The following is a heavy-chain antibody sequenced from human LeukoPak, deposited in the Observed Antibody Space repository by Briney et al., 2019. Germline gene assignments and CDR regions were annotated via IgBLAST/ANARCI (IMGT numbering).Heavy chain of an antibody. V-gene: IGHV4-34*01. J-gene: IGHJ3*02. CDR1: GGSFSGYY. CDR3: ARPRRAFDI. CDR2: INHSGST. Sequence: SETLSLTCAVYGGSFSGYYWSWIRQPPGKGLEWIGEINHSGSTNYNPSLKSRVTISVDTSKNLFSLKLSSVTAADTAVYYCARPRRAFDIWGQGTMVTVSS.